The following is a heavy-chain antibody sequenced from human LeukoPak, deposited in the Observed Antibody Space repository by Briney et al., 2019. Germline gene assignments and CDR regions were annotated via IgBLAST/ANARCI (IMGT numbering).Heavy chain of an antibody. V-gene: IGHV3-74*01. D-gene: IGHD5/OR15-5a*01. Sequence: PGGSLRLSCAASGFTFSSYWMHWVRQAPGKGLVWVSRINSDGSSTSYADSVKGRFTISRDNAKNTLYLQMNSLRADDTAVYYCAREQFRNDVYDDFDYWGRGTLVTVSS. CDR1: GFTFSSYW. CDR2: INSDGSST. CDR3: AREQFRNDVYDDFDY. J-gene: IGHJ4*02.